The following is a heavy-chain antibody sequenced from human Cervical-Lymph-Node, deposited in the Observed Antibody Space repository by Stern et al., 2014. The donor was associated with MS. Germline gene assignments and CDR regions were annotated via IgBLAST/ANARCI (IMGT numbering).Heavy chain of an antibody. D-gene: IGHD3-10*01. J-gene: IGHJ5*02. V-gene: IGHV3-23*04. CDR2: ISGSGRSS. Sequence: EVQLVQSGGGLARPGGSLRLSCAASGFTFSNYVLTWVRQAPGKGLEWVASISGSGRSSYSADSVQGRFAISTDNSSNTVNLQMSSLRADDTAIYYCARYSGSGTWFDPWGQGTLVTVSS. CDR1: GFTFSNYV. CDR3: ARYSGSGTWFDP.